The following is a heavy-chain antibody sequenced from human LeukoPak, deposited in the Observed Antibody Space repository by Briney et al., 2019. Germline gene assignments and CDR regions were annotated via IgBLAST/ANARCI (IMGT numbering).Heavy chain of an antibody. J-gene: IGHJ4*02. D-gene: IGHD6-13*01. CDR1: GFTFSTYG. CDR3: ARFQTSAVIFDY. V-gene: IGHV3-33*01. Sequence: GGSLRLSCAASGFTFSTYGMHWVRQAPGKGLEWVAVIWYDGSNKYYADSVKGRFTITRDYSKSTLYLQMNSLRAEDTAVYYCARFQTSAVIFDYWGQGTLVTVSS. CDR2: IWYDGSNK.